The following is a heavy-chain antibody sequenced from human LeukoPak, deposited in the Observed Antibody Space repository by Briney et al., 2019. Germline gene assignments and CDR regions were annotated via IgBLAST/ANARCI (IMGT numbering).Heavy chain of an antibody. J-gene: IGHJ6*03. D-gene: IGHD6-13*01. Sequence: ASVKVSCKASGYTFSNYAISWVRQAPGQGLEWMGGIIPIFGTANYAQKFQGRVTITADESTSTAYMELSSLRSEDTAMYYCARGSSSAYYYYYMDVWGKGTTVTISS. CDR1: GYTFSNYA. CDR2: IIPIFGTA. V-gene: IGHV1-69*13. CDR3: ARGSSSAYYYYYMDV.